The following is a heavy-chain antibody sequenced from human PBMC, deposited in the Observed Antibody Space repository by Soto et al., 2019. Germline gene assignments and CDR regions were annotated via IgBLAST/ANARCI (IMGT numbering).Heavy chain of an antibody. CDR2: ISAYNGNT. D-gene: IGHD2-2*02. V-gene: IGHV1-18*01. CDR3: ARVSLFCSDTRCCTYYYMDV. Sequence: ASVKVTCKASGYTFTSYGISWVRQAPGQGLEWMGWISAYNGNTNYAQKLQGRVTMTTDTSTSTAYMELRSLRSGDTAVYYCARVSLFCSDTRCCTYYYMDVWGQGTTVTVSS. CDR1: GYTFTSYG. J-gene: IGHJ6*03.